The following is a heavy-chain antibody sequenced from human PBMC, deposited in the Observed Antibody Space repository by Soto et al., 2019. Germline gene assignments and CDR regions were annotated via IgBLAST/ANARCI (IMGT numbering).Heavy chain of an antibody. CDR1: VFTFSSYA. Sequence: GGSLRLSCAASVFTFSSYAMSCVRQAPGKGLEWVSAISGSGGSTYYADSVKGRFTISRDNSKNTLYLQMNSLRAEDTAVYYCARGGLYLDAFDIWGQGTMVTVSS. J-gene: IGHJ3*02. CDR2: ISGSGGST. D-gene: IGHD2-8*01. V-gene: IGHV3-23*01. CDR3: ARGGLYLDAFDI.